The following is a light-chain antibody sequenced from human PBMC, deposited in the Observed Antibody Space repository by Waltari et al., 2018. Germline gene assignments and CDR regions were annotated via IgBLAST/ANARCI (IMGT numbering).Light chain of an antibody. Sequence: EIVLTQSPGTLSLSPGERATLSCRASQSVSSSYLAWYQKKPGQAPRLLIYGASGRATGIPDRFSGSGSGTDFTLIISRLEPEDFAVYYCQQYGGSPPGLTFGGGTKVEIK. CDR2: GAS. CDR3: QQYGGSPPGLT. V-gene: IGKV3-20*01. CDR1: QSVSSSY. J-gene: IGKJ4*01.